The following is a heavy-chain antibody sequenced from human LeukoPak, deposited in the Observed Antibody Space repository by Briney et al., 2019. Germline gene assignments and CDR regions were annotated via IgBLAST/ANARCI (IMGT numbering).Heavy chain of an antibody. J-gene: IGHJ4*02. CDR1: GLSFITYR. Sequence: QPGGSLRLSCAASGLSFITYRMTWVRQAPGKGLECVANISPDGSDEDYVDTVKGRFTVSRDNAKSLVYLQMNSLRAADTAVYYCAKWHYAFDSSGEGTLVTVSS. CDR2: ISPDGSDE. V-gene: IGHV3-7*01. CDR3: AKWHYAFDS. D-gene: IGHD3-16*01.